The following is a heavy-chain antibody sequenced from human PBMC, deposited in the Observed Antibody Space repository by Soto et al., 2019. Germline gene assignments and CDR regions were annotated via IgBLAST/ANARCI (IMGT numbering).Heavy chain of an antibody. CDR3: ARDKIKGAPDYLDS. J-gene: IGHJ4*02. CDR1: GFTFSANA. CDR2: IAYDGTIK. D-gene: IGHD1-26*01. V-gene: IGHV3-30-3*01. Sequence: GGSLRLSCAASGFTFSANAMHWVRQAPGKGLEWVAVIAYDGTIKIYRDSVKGRFTISRDDSKSTLYLQMNSLRPEDTAVYYCARDKIKGAPDYLDSWGQGTLVTVSS.